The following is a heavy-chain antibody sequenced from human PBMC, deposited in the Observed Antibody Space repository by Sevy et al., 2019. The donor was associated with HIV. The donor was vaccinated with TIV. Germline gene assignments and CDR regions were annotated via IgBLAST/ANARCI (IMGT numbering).Heavy chain of an antibody. CDR2: ISSSSSYI. J-gene: IGHJ3*02. D-gene: IGHD1-26*01. Sequence: GGSLRLSCAASGFTFSSYSMNWVRQAPGKGLEWVSSISSSSSYIYYADSVKGRFTISRDNAKNSLYQQMNSLRAEDTAVYDCARDHNWGKWEVPQYDAFDIWGQVTMVTVSS. CDR3: ARDHNWGKWEVPQYDAFDI. CDR1: GFTFSSYS. V-gene: IGHV3-21*01.